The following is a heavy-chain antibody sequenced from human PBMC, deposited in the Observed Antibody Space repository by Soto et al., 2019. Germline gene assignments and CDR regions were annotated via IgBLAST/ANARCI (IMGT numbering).Heavy chain of an antibody. Sequence: PGGSLRFSCAASGFTFSSYSMNWVRQAPGKVLEWLSYISSIISTIYYADSVKGRFTISRDNAKNSLYLQMNSLRAEDTAVYYCARGRGPNWFDPWGQGTLVTVSS. V-gene: IGHV3-48*01. D-gene: IGHD5-12*01. CDR1: GFTFSSYS. CDR3: ARGRGPNWFDP. J-gene: IGHJ5*02. CDR2: ISSIISTI.